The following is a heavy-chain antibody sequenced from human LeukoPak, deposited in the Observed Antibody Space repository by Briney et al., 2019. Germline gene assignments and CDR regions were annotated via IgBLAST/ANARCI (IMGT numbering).Heavy chain of an antibody. CDR1: GGSFSGHY. D-gene: IGHD4-11*01. J-gene: IGHJ4*02. CDR2: IIHSGST. Sequence: SETLSLTCAVYGGSFSGHYWSWIRQPPGKGLEWIGEIIHSGSTNYNPSLKSRLTISVDTSKNQFSLKLSSVTAADTAVYYCARFSSNADYWGQGTLVTASS. V-gene: IGHV4-34*12. CDR3: ARFSSNADY.